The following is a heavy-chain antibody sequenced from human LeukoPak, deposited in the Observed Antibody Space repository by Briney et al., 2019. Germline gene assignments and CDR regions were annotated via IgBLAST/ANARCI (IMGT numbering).Heavy chain of an antibody. CDR3: ATGRAAHLFDY. J-gene: IGHJ4*02. CDR2: VKQDGSEK. V-gene: IGHV3-7*01. CDR1: GFTISSHL. D-gene: IGHD6-6*01. Sequence: GGSLRLSCAAPGFTISSHLMIWVCQAPGKGLEWVANVKQDGSEKYYVDSVKGRFTISRVNAKNSLYLQMNSLRVEDTAVYYCATGRAAHLFDYWGQGTLVTVSS.